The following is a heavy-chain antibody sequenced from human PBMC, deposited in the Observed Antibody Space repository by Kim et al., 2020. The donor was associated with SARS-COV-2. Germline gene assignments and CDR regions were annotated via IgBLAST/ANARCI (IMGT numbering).Heavy chain of an antibody. J-gene: IGHJ6*03. CDR2: ISAYNGNT. CDR3: ARGDSDFWSGYYTPGGYYSYMDV. D-gene: IGHD3-3*01. Sequence: ASVKVSCKASGYTFTSYGISWVRQAPGQGLEWMGWISAYNGNTNYAQKLQGRVTMTTDTSTSTAYMELRSLRSDDTAVYYCARGDSDFWSGYYTPGGYYSYMDVWGKGTTVTVSS. CDR1: GYTFTSYG. V-gene: IGHV1-18*01.